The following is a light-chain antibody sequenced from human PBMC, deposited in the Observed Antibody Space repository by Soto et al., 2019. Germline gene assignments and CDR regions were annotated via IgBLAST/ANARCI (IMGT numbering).Light chain of an antibody. Sequence: QSALTQPASVSASPGQSITISCAGTMRDVGAYNLVSWYQQHPGRAPQLIIYEVRNRPSGLSFRFSGSKSVNTASLTISGLQAEDEADYYCSSYTSKSSLIFGGGTKLTVL. J-gene: IGLJ2*01. CDR1: MRDVGAYNL. CDR2: EVR. CDR3: SSYTSKSSLI. V-gene: IGLV2-14*01.